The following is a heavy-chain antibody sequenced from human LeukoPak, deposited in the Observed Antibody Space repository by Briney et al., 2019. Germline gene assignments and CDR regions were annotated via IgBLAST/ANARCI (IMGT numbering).Heavy chain of an antibody. CDR2: ISAYNGNT. D-gene: IGHD3-10*01. Sequence: ASVKVSCKASGYTFTSYGISWGRQAPGQGLEWMGWISAYNGNTNYAQKLQGRVTMTTDTSTSTAYMELRSLRSDDTAVYYCARFLWFGELFGSFDYWGQGTLVTVSS. J-gene: IGHJ4*02. V-gene: IGHV1-18*01. CDR1: GYTFTSYG. CDR3: ARFLWFGELFGSFDY.